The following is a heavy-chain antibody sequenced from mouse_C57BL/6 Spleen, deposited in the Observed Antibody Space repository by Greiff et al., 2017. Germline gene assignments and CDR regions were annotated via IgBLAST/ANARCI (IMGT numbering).Heavy chain of an antibody. CDR1: GYSFTDYY. Sequence: VQLQQSGPELVRPSPSLKLSCTVSGYSFTDYYINWVKQRPGQGLEWIARIYSGSGTTYHNAQSNGKPIMTAEKSSSTYYMQLRSLTSEDAAVYFCARSGASSGFAYWGQGTLVTVSA. CDR3: ARSGASSGFAY. CDR2: IYSGSGTT. V-gene: IGHV1-76*01. J-gene: IGHJ3*01. D-gene: IGHD3-2*02.